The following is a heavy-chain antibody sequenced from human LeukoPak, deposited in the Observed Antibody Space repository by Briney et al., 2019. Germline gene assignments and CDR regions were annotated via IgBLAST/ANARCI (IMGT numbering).Heavy chain of an antibody. CDR3: ARAHTTSWYMDY. D-gene: IGHD6-13*01. Sequence: PSETLSLTCTVSGASISSSSYYWSWIRQPPGKGLEWIGYMYYSGSTNYNPSLKSRVTISLDTSNNQFSLRLTSVTAADTAVYYCARAHTTSWYMDYWGQGTLVTVSS. CDR1: GASISSSSYY. J-gene: IGHJ4*02. V-gene: IGHV4-61*01. CDR2: MYYSGST.